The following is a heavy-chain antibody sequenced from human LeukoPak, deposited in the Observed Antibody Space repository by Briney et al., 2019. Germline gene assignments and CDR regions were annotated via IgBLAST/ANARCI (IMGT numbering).Heavy chain of an antibody. CDR2: INPNSGGT. CDR3: ATLYDILTGLVLDY. Sequence: VASVTVSCMASGYTFTGYYMYWVRQAPGQGLEWMGWINPNSGGTNYAQMFQGRVTMTRDTSISTAYMELSRLRSDDTAVYYCATLYDILTGLVLDYWGQGTLVTVSS. V-gene: IGHV1-2*02. CDR1: GYTFTGYY. D-gene: IGHD3-9*01. J-gene: IGHJ4*02.